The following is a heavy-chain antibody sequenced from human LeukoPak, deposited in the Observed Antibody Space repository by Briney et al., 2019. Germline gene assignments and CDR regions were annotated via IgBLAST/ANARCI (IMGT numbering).Heavy chain of an antibody. Sequence: SETLSLTCTVSGGSISSYYWSWIRQPPGKGLEWIGYIYYSGSTNYNPSLKSRVTISVATSNNQFSLKLSSVTAADTAVYYCARRVRGYYILTGYYSYYFDYWGQGTLVTVSS. D-gene: IGHD3-9*01. V-gene: IGHV4-59*01. CDR2: IYYSGST. J-gene: IGHJ4*02. CDR1: GGSISSYY. CDR3: ARRVRGYYILTGYYSYYFDY.